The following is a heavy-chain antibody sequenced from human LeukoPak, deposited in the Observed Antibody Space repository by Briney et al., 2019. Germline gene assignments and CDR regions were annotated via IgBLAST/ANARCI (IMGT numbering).Heavy chain of an antibody. V-gene: IGHV3-7*01. Sequence: GGSLSLSCAVSGFTYSSYWMRWLRQARGGGREWVANIKQDGSERNYVDYAKGRFTITRENAKNSLFLQMNSLRAEDTAVYYCSRDYAYDFWSGLIGYWGQGTLVTVSS. CDR3: SRDYAYDFWSGLIGY. CDR2: IKQDGSER. CDR1: GFTYSSYW. J-gene: IGHJ4*02. D-gene: IGHD3-3*01.